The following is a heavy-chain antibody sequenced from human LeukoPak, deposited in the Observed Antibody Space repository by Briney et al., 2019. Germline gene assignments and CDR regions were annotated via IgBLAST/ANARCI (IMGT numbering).Heavy chain of an antibody. D-gene: IGHD3-10*01. CDR3: AKDYYGSGSSHY. J-gene: IGHJ4*02. V-gene: IGHV3-23*01. CDR2: ITGRGDST. Sequence: GGSLRLSCAAAGFTFRSYGMTWVRQAPGKGLEWVSSITGRGDSTYYADSVKGRFTISRDNSKNTLYLQMNSLRAEDTAVYYCAKDYYGSGSSHYWGQGTLVTVSS. CDR1: GFTFRSYG.